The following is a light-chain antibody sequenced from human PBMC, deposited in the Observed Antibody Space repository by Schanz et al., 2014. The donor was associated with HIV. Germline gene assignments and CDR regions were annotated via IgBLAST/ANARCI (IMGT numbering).Light chain of an antibody. CDR1: NSDVVNYNL. Sequence: QSALTQPASVSGSPGQSITISCTGTNSDVVNYNLVSWYQHHPGKAPKFIIYEVDKRPSGIPNRFSGSKSGNTASLTISGLQADDEADYFCCAYAGGSASLYVFGAGTKLTVL. J-gene: IGLJ1*01. V-gene: IGLV2-23*02. CDR2: EVD. CDR3: CAYAGGSASLYV.